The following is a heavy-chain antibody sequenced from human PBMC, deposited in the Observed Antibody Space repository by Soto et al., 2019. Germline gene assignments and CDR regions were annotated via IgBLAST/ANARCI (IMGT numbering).Heavy chain of an antibody. V-gene: IGHV3-23*01. J-gene: IGHJ6*02. D-gene: IGHD5-18*01. CDR3: AKDSYGFDYYYYGMDV. CDR2: ISGSGGST. CDR1: GFTFSSYA. Sequence: GGSLRLSCAASGFTFSSYAMSWVRQAPGKGLEWVSAISGSGGSTYYADSVKGRFTISRDNSKNTLYLQMNSLRAEDTAVYYCAKDSYGFDYYYYGMDVWGHGTTVTVSS.